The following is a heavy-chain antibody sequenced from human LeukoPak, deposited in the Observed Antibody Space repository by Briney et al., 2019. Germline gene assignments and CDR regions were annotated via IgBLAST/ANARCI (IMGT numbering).Heavy chain of an antibody. CDR2: ISGSGGST. V-gene: IGHV3-23*01. CDR3: AKGDSSWYVGALGT. Sequence: GGSLRLSCAASGFTFSSYAMSWVRQAPGKWLEWVSAISGSGGSTYYADSVKGRFTISRDNSKNTLYLQMNSLRAEDTAVYYCAKGDSSWYVGALGTWGQGTLVTVSS. J-gene: IGHJ5*02. CDR1: GFTFSSYA. D-gene: IGHD6-13*01.